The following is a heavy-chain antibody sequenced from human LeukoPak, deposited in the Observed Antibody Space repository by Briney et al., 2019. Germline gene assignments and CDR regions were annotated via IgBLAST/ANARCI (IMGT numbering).Heavy chain of an antibody. Sequence: ASVKVSCKASGYTFTSYGISWVRQAPGQGLEWMGWISAYNGNTNYAQKLQGRVTMTTDTSTSTAYMELRSLRSDDTAVNYCARGRRQLERQMYWFDPWGQGTLVTVSS. CDR1: GYTFTSYG. CDR2: ISAYNGNT. CDR3: ARGRRQLERQMYWFDP. V-gene: IGHV1-18*01. J-gene: IGHJ5*02. D-gene: IGHD1-1*01.